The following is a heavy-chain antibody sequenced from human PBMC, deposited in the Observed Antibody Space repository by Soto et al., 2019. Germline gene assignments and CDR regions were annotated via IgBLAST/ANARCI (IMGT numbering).Heavy chain of an antibody. CDR2: ISPYNGNT. CDR1: GYSFTSQR. CDR3: ATANGSYHPLSY. J-gene: IGHJ4*02. D-gene: IGHD1-26*01. Sequence: ASVKVSCKASGYSFTSQRINWVRQAPGQGLEWVGSISPYNGNTDYAQKIEGRVTMTIDTSTSTAYMELRSLKSDDTAVYYCATANGSYHPLSYCGQGTLVAVSS. V-gene: IGHV1-18*01.